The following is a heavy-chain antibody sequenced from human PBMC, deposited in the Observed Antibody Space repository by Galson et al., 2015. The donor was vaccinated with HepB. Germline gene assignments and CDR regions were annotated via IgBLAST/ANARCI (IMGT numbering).Heavy chain of an antibody. V-gene: IGHV3-73*01. CDR3: GALDYGDYPKLNWVDP. D-gene: IGHD4-17*01. Sequence: SLRLSCAASGFTFSGSAMHWVRQASGKGLEWVGRIRSKANSYATAYAASVKGRFTISRDDSKNTAYLQMNSLKTEDTAVYYCGALDYGDYPKLNWVDPWGQGTLVTVSS. CDR1: GFTFSGSA. CDR2: IRSKANSYAT. J-gene: IGHJ5*02.